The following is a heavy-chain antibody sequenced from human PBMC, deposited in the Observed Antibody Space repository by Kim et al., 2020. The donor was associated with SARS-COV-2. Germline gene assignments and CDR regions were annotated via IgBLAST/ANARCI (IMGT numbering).Heavy chain of an antibody. CDR3: AILGGAARNLFGSWGEYGMDV. D-gene: IGHD6-6*01. CDR1: GFTFDDYA. Sequence: GGSLRLSCAASGFTFDDYAMHWVRQAPGKGLEWVSGISWNSGSIGYADSVKGRFTISRDNAKNSPYLQMNSLRAEDTALYYCAILGGAARNLFGSWGEYGMDVWGQGTTVTVSS. V-gene: IGHV3-9*01. CDR2: ISWNSGSI. J-gene: IGHJ6*02.